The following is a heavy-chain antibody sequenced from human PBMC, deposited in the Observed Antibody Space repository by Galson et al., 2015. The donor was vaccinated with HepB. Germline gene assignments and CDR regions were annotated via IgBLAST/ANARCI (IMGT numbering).Heavy chain of an antibody. J-gene: IGHJ5*02. CDR2: VSAYNRDT. CDR3: AMGALVVVVGATQYNWFDP. V-gene: IGHV1-18*01. D-gene: IGHD2-15*01. Sequence: SVKVSCTASGYAFSSYSITWVRQAPGKGLEWMGWVSAYNRDTNYAQKFKGRVAMTTDTSTSTAYMELRSLRSDDTAVYFCAMGALVVVVGATQYNWFDPLGQGTLVTVSS. CDR1: GYAFSSYS.